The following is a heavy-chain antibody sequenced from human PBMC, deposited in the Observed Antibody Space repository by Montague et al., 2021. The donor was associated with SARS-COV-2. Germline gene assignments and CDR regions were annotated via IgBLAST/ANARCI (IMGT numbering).Heavy chain of an antibody. CDR1: GGSISGYY. J-gene: IGHJ4*02. V-gene: IGHV4-59*12. CDR3: ARGVYNRVLFVVSPRYYFDY. D-gene: IGHD3-10*01. CDR2: IYHSGNT. Sequence: SKTLSLTCSVSGGSISGYYWSWIRQPPGKGLEWIGYIYHSGNTKYNPSLKSRVSISVDTSKNQFSLRLSSVTAADTATYYCARGVYNRVLFVVSPRYYFDYWGQGNMVAVSA.